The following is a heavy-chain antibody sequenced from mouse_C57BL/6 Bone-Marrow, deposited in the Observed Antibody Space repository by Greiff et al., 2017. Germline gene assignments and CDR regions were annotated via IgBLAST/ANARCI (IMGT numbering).Heavy chain of an antibody. CDR1: GYTFTSYW. Sequence: VQLQQPGAELVKPGASVKMSCKASGYTFTSYWITWVKQRPGQGLEWIGDIYPGSGSTNYNEKFKSKATLTVDTSSSTAYMQRSSLTSEDSAVYYCAREDSSGYLYYAMDYWGQGTSVTVSS. V-gene: IGHV1-55*01. CDR2: IYPGSGST. J-gene: IGHJ4*01. CDR3: AREDSSGYLYYAMDY. D-gene: IGHD3-2*02.